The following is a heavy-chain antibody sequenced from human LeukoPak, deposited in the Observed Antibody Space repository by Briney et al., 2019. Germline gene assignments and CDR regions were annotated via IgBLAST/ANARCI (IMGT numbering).Heavy chain of an antibody. CDR3: ARGRSYDFWSGYYCLDV. CDR1: GYTFTGYY. D-gene: IGHD3-3*01. V-gene: IGHV1-8*03. Sequence: EASVKVSCKASGYTFTGYYMHWVRQAPGQGLEWMGWINPNSGNTGYAQKFQGRVTITRNTSISTAYMELSSLRSEDTAVYYCARGRSYDFWSGYYCLDVWGKGTTVTVSS. J-gene: IGHJ6*04. CDR2: INPNSGNT.